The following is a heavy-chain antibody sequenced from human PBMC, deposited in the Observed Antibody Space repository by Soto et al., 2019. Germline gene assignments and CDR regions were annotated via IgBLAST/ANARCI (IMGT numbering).Heavy chain of an antibody. CDR2: IYYSGST. CDR3: TRDPFFGAFDY. J-gene: IGHJ4*02. Sequence: SETLSLTCAVDGGSFSGYYWSWIRQPPGKGLEWIGYIYYSGSTNYNPSLKSRVTISRDNAENSMYLQMDSLRPEDTAVFYCTRDPFFGAFDYWGQGALVTVSS. CDR1: GGSFSGYY. V-gene: IGHV4-59*12. D-gene: IGHD3-10*01.